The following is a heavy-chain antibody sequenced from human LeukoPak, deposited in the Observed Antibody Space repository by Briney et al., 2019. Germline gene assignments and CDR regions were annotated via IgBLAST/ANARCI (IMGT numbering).Heavy chain of an antibody. D-gene: IGHD3-16*01. V-gene: IGHV3-21*01. CDR2: ISSSSSYI. CDR1: GFTFSSYS. CDR3: VRGYYDYVWGSYGNWFDP. J-gene: IGHJ5*02. Sequence: PGGSLRLSCAASGFTFSSYSMNWVRQAPGKGLEWVSSISSSSSYIYYADSVKGRFTISRDNAKNSLYLQMNSLRAEDTAVYYCVRGYYDYVWGSYGNWFDPWGQGTLVTVSS.